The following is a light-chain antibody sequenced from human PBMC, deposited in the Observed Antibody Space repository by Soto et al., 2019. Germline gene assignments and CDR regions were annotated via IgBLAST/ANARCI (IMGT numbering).Light chain of an antibody. CDR3: CSYTTSNTRQIV. Sequence: QSVLTQPASVSGSPGQSITISCTGTSSDVGGYNYVSWYQQQPGNAPKFMIYDVSNRPSGVSNRFSGSKSGNTASLTISGLQAEDEADYYCCSYTTSNTRQIVFGAGTRSPS. J-gene: IGLJ1*01. CDR2: DVS. V-gene: IGLV2-14*01. CDR1: SSDVGGYNY.